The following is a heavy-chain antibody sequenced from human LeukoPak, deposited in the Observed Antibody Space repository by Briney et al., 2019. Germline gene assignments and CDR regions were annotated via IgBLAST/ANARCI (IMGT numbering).Heavy chain of an antibody. CDR3: ARALEQQLVQGHWFDP. J-gene: IGHJ5*02. CDR2: IYYSGST. Sequence: PSETLSLTCTVSGGSISSYYWSWIRQPPGKGLGWIGYIYYSGSTNYNPSLKSRVTISVDTSKNQFSLKLSSVTAADTAVYYCARALEQQLVQGHWFDPWGQGTLVTVSS. D-gene: IGHD6-13*01. V-gene: IGHV4-59*01. CDR1: GGSISSYY.